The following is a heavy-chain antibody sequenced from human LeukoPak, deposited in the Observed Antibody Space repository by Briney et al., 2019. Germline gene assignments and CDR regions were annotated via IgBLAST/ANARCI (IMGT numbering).Heavy chain of an antibody. V-gene: IGHV3-23*01. J-gene: IGHJ4*02. CDR1: GFTFSSHA. CDR2: IGGSGGST. D-gene: IGHD2-2*01. Sequence: GGSLTLSCAASGFTFSSHAMSWVRQAPGKGLEWVSAIGGSGGSTYYADSVKGRFTIYRDNSKSTLYLQMNSLRAEDTAVYYCAKDDRYIVVALNQIDYWGQGTLVTVSS. CDR3: AKDDRYIVVALNQIDY.